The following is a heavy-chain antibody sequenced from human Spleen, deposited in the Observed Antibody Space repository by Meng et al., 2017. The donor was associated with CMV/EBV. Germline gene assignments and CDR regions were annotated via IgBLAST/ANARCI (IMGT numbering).Heavy chain of an antibody. CDR2: IHHSGTT. CDR1: GGSISSSKW. J-gene: IGHJ4*02. CDR3: ARVRGVGDR. Sequence: GSLRLSCVVSGGSISSSKWWSWVRQPPGKGLEWIGAIHHSGTTNYNTSLKSRVTMSVDKSKNHFSLSLTSVTAADTAVYYCARVRGVGDRWGQGTLVTVSS. V-gene: IGHV4-4*02. D-gene: IGHD3-10*01.